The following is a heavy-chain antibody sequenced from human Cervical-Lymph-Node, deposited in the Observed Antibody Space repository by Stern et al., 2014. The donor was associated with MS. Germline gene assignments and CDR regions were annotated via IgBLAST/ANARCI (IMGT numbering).Heavy chain of an antibody. CDR3: ASIQLWSKSFDY. J-gene: IGHJ4*02. Sequence: QVQLQESGPGLVKPSETLSLTCTVSNVSIGLFYWSWIRQSPGRGLEWIGYVYYSGSTDYNPSLKSRVTMAVDTSKSQFSLKLSSLTAADTAVYYCASIQLWSKSFDYWGRGTLVTVSS. V-gene: IGHV4-59*01. CDR1: NVSIGLFY. CDR2: VYYSGST. D-gene: IGHD1-1*01.